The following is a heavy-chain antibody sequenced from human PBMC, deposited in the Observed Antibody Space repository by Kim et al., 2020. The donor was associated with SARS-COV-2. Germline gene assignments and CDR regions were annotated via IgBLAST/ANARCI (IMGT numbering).Heavy chain of an antibody. CDR3: ARATPHSSWYDY. V-gene: IGHV4-34*01. Sequence: NQNQPLKSRVTRSVDTSKNQFSMKLSSVTAADTAVYYCARATPHSSWYDYWGQGTLVTVSS. J-gene: IGHJ4*02. D-gene: IGHD6-13*01.